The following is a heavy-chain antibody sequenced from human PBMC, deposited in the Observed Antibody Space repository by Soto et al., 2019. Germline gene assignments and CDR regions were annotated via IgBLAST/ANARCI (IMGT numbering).Heavy chain of an antibody. CDR2: IHPSGDT. D-gene: IGHD1-26*01. Sequence: QVQLQQWGAGLLKPSETLSLTCAVDSGSFSTYYCSWTRQPPGKGLEWIGEIHPSGDTDYNPSLSNRVTISLDTSKNQFSLKLTSVTAADTAVYFCSIGRNPHKGSRTWGQGTLVTVYS. J-gene: IGHJ4*02. V-gene: IGHV4-34*02. CDR3: SIGRNPHKGSRT. CDR1: SGSFSTYY.